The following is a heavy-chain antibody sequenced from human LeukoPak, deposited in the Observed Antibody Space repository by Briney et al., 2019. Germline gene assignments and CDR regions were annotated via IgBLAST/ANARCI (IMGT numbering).Heavy chain of an antibody. J-gene: IGHJ1*01. D-gene: IGHD3-22*01. CDR2: IKSDGST. V-gene: IGHV3-74*01. CDR1: GFTFSRYW. CDR3: ARAPAEIGGYYPEYFRH. Sequence: AGGSLRLSCAASGFTFSRYWMHWVRQAPGKGPVWVSRIKSDGSTNYADSVKGRFTISRDNAKNTVSLQMNSLRAEDTGVYYCARAPAEIGGYYPEYFRHWGQGTLVTVSS.